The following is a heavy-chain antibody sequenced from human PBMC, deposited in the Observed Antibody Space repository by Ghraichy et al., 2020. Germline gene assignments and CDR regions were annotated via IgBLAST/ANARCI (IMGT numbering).Heavy chain of an antibody. CDR1: GFTFSSYA. J-gene: IGHJ4*02. D-gene: IGHD2-2*01. CDR2: ISYDGSNK. Sequence: GGSLRLSCAASGFTFSSYAMHWVRQAPGKGLEWVAVISYDGSNKYYADSVKGRFTISRDNSKNTLYLQMNSLRAEDTAVYYCARDDRGYCSSTSCTVDYWGQGTLVTVSS. V-gene: IGHV3-30-3*01. CDR3: ARDDRGYCSSTSCTVDY.